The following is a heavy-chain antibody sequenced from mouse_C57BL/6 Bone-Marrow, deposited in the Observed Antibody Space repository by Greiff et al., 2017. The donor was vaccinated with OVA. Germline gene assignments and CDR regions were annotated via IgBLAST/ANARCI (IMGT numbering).Heavy chain of an antibody. CDR2: INPNSGTT. CDR1: GYSFTDYY. V-gene: IGHV1-39*01. CDR3: AGRNY. J-gene: IGHJ2*01. Sequence: VQLQQSGPELVKPGASVKISCKASGYSFTDYYMNWVKQSHGQRLAWIGVINPNSGTTSYNQQFTGKATLTVYQSSSTAYMHLNSLTFEDSAVNDWAGRNYWGQGTTLTVSS.